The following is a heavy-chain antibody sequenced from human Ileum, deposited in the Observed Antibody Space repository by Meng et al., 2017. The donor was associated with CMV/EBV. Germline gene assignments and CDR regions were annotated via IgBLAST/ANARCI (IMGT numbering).Heavy chain of an antibody. J-gene: IGHJ4*02. V-gene: IGHV3-30*04. CDR3: ARGSPFNPKDTSVYRHFDY. CDR1: GFTFSSCA. Sequence: GESLKISCAASGFTFSSCAMNWVRQAPGKGLEGVAVISFDGSEKYYTDSVKGRFTISRDGSKNTLYLEMDSLRAEDTAVYFCARGSPFNPKDTSVYRHFDYWGRGTLVTVSS. D-gene: IGHD5/OR15-5a*01. CDR2: ISFDGSEK.